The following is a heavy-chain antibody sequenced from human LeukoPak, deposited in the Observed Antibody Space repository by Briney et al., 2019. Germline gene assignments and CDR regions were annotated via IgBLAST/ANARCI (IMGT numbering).Heavy chain of an antibody. V-gene: IGHV4-30-4*01. Sequence: DPSETLSLTCTVSGGSISSGDYYWSWIRQPPGKGLEWIGYIYYSGSTYYNPSLKSRVTISVDTSKNQFSLKLSSVTAADTAVYYCARGPASGNAYAYYFDYWGQGTLVAVSS. CDR2: IYYSGST. CDR3: ARGPASGNAYAYYFDY. CDR1: GGSISSGDYY. J-gene: IGHJ4*02. D-gene: IGHD4-23*01.